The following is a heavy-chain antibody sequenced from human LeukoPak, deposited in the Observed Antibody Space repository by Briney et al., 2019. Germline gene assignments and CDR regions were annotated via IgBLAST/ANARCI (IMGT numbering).Heavy chain of an antibody. CDR1: GFTFSSYA. D-gene: IGHD6-19*01. CDR3: AKGNGWYPFFDY. V-gene: IGHV3-23*01. Sequence: GGSLRLSCAASGFTFSSYAMTWVRQAPGKGLEWVSSISGTGGSTFYADSVKGRFTISRDNSKNTLYLQMNSLKAEDTAVYFCAKGNGWYPFFDYWGQGTLVTVSS. CDR2: ISGTGGST. J-gene: IGHJ4*02.